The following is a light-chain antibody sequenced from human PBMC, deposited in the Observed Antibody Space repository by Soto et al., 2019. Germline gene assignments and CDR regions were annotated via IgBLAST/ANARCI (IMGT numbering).Light chain of an antibody. CDR3: QQYNNWPPT. V-gene: IGKV3-11*01. CDR2: DAS. CDR1: QSVSSF. J-gene: IGKJ5*01. Sequence: EIVLTQSPATLSLSPGERATLSCRASQSVSSFLAWYQQKPGQPPRLLIYDASNRATGIPARFSGSGSGTDFTLTISSLEPEDFAVYYCQQYNNWPPTFGQGTRLEIK.